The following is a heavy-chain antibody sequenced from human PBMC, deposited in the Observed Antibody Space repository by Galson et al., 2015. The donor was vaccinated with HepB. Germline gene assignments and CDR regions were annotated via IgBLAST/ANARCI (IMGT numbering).Heavy chain of an antibody. D-gene: IGHD2-15*01. CDR1: GFTFSSYG. J-gene: IGHJ4*02. CDR2: IRYDGSNK. Sequence: SLRLSCAASGFTFSSYGMHWVRQAPGKGLDWVAFIRYDGSNKYYADSVKGRFTISRDNSKNTLYLQMNSLRAEDTAVYYCANSGYCSGGSCYSADYWGQGTLVTVSS. V-gene: IGHV3-30*02. CDR3: ANSGYCSGGSCYSADY.